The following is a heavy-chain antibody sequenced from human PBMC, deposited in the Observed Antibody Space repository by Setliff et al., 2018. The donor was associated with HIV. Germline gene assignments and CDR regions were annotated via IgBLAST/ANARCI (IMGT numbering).Heavy chain of an antibody. Sequence: PSETLSLTCTVSGGSISSSSYYWGWIRQPPGMGLEWIGSIYYSGSTYYNPSLESRVTLSVDTAKNQLSLKVTSVTAADTAIYYCARRRLVGYSFDYWGQGALVTVSS. CDR3: ARRRLVGYSFDY. J-gene: IGHJ4*02. CDR2: IYYSGST. CDR1: GGSISSSSYY. V-gene: IGHV4-39*01. D-gene: IGHD6-25*01.